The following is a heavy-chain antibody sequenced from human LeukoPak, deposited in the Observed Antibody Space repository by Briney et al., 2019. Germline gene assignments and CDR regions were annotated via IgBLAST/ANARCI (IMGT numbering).Heavy chain of an antibody. V-gene: IGHV3-30*03. J-gene: IGHJ6*03. Sequence: GGSLRLSCAASGFTFSSYGMHWVRQAPGKGLEWVAVISYDGSNKYYADSVKGRFTISRDNSKNTLYLQMNSLRAEDTAVYYCARYSDIVVVPAALARPTTYYYYYMDVWGKGTTVTVSS. CDR3: ARYSDIVVVPAALARPTTYYYYYMDV. CDR2: ISYDGSNK. CDR1: GFTFSSYG. D-gene: IGHD2-2*01.